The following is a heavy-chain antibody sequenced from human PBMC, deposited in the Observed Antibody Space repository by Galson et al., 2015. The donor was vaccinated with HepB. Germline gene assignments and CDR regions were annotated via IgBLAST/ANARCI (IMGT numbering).Heavy chain of an antibody. CDR1: GFSLSTSGVG. J-gene: IGHJ4*02. V-gene: IGHV2-5*02. CDR2: IYWDDGK. CDR3: AHRHRSIGDYPKAPYFDY. D-gene: IGHD4-17*01. Sequence: PALVKPTQTLTLTCTFSGFSLSTSGVGVGWIRQPPGKALEWLALIYWDDGKRYSPSLKSRLTITKDTSKNQVVLTMTNMDPVDTATYYCAHRHRSIGDYPKAPYFDYWGQGTLVTVSS.